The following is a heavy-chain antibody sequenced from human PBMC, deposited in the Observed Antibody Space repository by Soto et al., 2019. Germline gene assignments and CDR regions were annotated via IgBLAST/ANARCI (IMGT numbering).Heavy chain of an antibody. CDR3: ARELYGDYYFDY. CDR2: INPSSGGT. CDR1: GYTFTSYY. J-gene: IGHJ4*02. D-gene: IGHD4-17*01. Sequence: ASVKVSCKASGYTFTSYYMHWVRQAPGQGLEWMGWINPSSGGTNYAQKFQGWVTMTRDASTSTAYMELSRLRSDDTAVYYCARELYGDYYFDYWGQGTLVTVSS. V-gene: IGHV1-2*04.